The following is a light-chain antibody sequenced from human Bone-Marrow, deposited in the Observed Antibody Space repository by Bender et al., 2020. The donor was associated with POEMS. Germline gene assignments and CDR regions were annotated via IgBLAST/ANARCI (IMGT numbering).Light chain of an antibody. V-gene: IGLV1-44*01. CDR3: CSFRGDSTWV. J-gene: IGLJ3*02. CDR1: SSNIGRNF. CDR2: GYN. Sequence: QSVLTQPPSASGTPGQRVTISCSGSSSNIGRNFVYWYQQLPGTAPKLLIYGYNNRPSGIPERFSGSNSANTATLTISGTQALDEADYYCCSFRGDSTWVFGGGTKLTVL.